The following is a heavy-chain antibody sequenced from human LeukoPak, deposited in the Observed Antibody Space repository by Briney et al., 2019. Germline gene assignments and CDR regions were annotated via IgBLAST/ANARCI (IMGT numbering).Heavy chain of an antibody. CDR3: AREGEYCGGDCYSSWFDP. Sequence: VASVKVSCKASGYTSTSYYMHWVRQAPGQGLEWMGIINPSGSSTSYAQKFQGRVTMTRDTSTSTVYMELSSLRSEDTAVYYCAREGEYCGGDCYSSWFDPWGQGTLVTVSS. J-gene: IGHJ5*02. D-gene: IGHD2-21*02. CDR1: GYTSTSYY. V-gene: IGHV1-46*01. CDR2: INPSGSST.